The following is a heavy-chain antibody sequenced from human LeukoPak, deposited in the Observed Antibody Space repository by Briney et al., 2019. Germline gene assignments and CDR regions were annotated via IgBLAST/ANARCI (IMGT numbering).Heavy chain of an antibody. Sequence: GASVKVSCKASGGTFSSYAISWVRQAPGQGLEWMGGIIRIFGTANYAQKFQGRVTITADKSTSTAYMELSSLRSEDTAVYYCARQSRASYCSSTSCPPDYWGQGTLFTVSS. CDR1: GGTFSSYA. J-gene: IGHJ4*02. V-gene: IGHV1-69*06. CDR3: ARQSRASYCSSTSCPPDY. CDR2: IIRIFGTA. D-gene: IGHD2-2*01.